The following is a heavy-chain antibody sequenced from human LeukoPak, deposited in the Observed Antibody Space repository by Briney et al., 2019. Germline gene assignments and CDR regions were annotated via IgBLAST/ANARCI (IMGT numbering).Heavy chain of an antibody. V-gene: IGHV4-34*01. D-gene: IGHD2-2*01. CDR2: STHSGST. Sequence: PSETLSLTCAVYGVSFSGHYWTWIRQAPGKGLEWMGESTHSGSTNYNPSLESRVTISVDTSKTQFSLKLTSMHAADTAVYHCARGRTGAAALDFWGPGTLVTVSS. CDR3: ARGRTGAAALDF. CDR1: GVSFSGHY. J-gene: IGHJ4*02.